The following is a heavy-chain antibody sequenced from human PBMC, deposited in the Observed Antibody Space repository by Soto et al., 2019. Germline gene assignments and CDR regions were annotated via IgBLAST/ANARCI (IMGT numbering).Heavy chain of an antibody. CDR2: INHSGST. CDR1: GGSFSGYY. V-gene: IGHV4-34*01. J-gene: IGHJ6*02. Sequence: QVQLQQWGAGLLKPSETLSLTCAVYGGSFSGYYWSWIRQPPGKGLEWIGEINHSGSTNYNPSLKSRVTISVDTSKNQFSLKLSSVTAAGTAVYYCARGIAAAVRMDVWGQGTTVTVSS. D-gene: IGHD6-13*01. CDR3: ARGIAAAVRMDV.